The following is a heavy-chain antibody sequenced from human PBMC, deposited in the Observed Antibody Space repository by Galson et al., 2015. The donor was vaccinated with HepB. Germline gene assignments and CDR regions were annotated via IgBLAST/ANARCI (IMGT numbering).Heavy chain of an antibody. J-gene: IGHJ3*02. V-gene: IGHV1-2*02. CDR1: GYTFTGYY. Sequence: SVKVSCKASGYTFTGYYMHWVRQAPGQGLEWMGWINPNSGGTNYAQKFQGRVTMTRDTSISTAYMELSRLRSDDTAVYYCARTPRKYCGGDCYSGLDAFDIWGQGTMVTVSS. D-gene: IGHD2-21*01. CDR2: INPNSGGT. CDR3: ARTPRKYCGGDCYSGLDAFDI.